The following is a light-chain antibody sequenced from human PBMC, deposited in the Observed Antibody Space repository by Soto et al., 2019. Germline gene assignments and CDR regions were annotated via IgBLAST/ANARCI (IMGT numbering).Light chain of an antibody. J-gene: IGKJ1*01. Sequence: EMVMTQSPATLSVSPGEKATLSCRASQSVSSSLAWYQQIPGQAPRLLIYGASTRATAIPARFCGSGSGTDFTLTISSLQSEDFGIYYCQQYDNWPWTFGQGTKVEIK. CDR2: GAS. CDR1: QSVSSS. CDR3: QQYDNWPWT. V-gene: IGKV3-15*01.